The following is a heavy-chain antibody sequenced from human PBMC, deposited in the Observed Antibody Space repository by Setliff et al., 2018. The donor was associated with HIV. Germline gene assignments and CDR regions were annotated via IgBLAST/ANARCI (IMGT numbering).Heavy chain of an antibody. J-gene: IGHJ4*02. D-gene: IGHD1-26*01. CDR1: GGSFSGYY. CDR2: INHSGST. V-gene: IGHV4-34*01. CDR3: ARGTFSGPDY. Sequence: NPSETLSLTCAVYGGSFSGYYWNWIRQPPGKGLEWIGEINHSGSTNYNPSLKSRVTISVDTSKNQFSLKLNSVTAADTAVYYCARGTFSGPDYWGQGTLVTVSS.